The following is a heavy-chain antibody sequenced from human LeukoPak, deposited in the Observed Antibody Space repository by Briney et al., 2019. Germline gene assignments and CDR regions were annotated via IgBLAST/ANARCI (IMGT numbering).Heavy chain of an antibody. Sequence: GGSLRLSCAASGFTITTNYMNWVRQAPGKGLEWVSVIYGDDETNYADSVKGRFTISRDNSKNTLYLQMNSLRAEDTAVYYCAKVLAAAGGGAFDYWGQGTLVTVSS. V-gene: IGHV3-53*01. J-gene: IGHJ4*02. CDR2: IYGDDET. CDR1: GFTITTNY. D-gene: IGHD6-13*01. CDR3: AKVLAAAGGGAFDY.